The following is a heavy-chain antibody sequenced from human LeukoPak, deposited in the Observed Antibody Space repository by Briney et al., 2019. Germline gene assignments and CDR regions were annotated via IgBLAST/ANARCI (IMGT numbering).Heavy chain of an antibody. CDR1: GYTFTGYY. Sequence: GASVKVSRKASGYTFTGYYMHWVRQAPGQGLEWMGWINPNSGGTNYAQKFQGRVTMTRDTSISTAYMELTSLRSDDTAVYYCTRGLSIATRPAYYFDYWGQGTLVTVSS. CDR2: INPNSGGT. CDR3: TRGLSIATRPAYYFDY. V-gene: IGHV1-2*02. J-gene: IGHJ4*02. D-gene: IGHD6-6*01.